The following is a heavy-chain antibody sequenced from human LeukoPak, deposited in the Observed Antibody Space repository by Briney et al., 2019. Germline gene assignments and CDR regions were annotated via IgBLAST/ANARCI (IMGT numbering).Heavy chain of an antibody. CDR1: GFTFSGHW. CDR2: ISWNSGSI. J-gene: IGHJ6*03. Sequence: PGGSLRLSCVASGFTFSGHWMNWVRQAPGKGLEWVSGISWNSGSIGYADSVKGRFTISRDNAKNSLYLQMNSLRAEDTALYYCARHGGGTSYYYYYHMDVWGKGTTVSISS. D-gene: IGHD3-16*01. CDR3: ARHGGGTSYYYYYHMDV. V-gene: IGHV3-9*01.